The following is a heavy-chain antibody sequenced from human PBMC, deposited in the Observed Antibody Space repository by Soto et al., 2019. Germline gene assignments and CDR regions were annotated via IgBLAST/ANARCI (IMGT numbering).Heavy chain of an antibody. V-gene: IGHV1-3*01. Sequence: ASVKVSCKASGYTFTSYAMHWVRQAPGQRLEWMGWINAGNGNTKYSQKFQGRVTITRDTSASTAYMELSSLRSEDTAVYYCARDGYSSSWYVHIDYWGQGTLVTVSS. J-gene: IGHJ4*02. D-gene: IGHD6-13*01. CDR3: ARDGYSSSWYVHIDY. CDR1: GYTFTSYA. CDR2: INAGNGNT.